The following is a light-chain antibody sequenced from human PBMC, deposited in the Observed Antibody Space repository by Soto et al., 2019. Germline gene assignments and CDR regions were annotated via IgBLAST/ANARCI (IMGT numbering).Light chain of an antibody. CDR3: SSYAGTFSFV. CDR2: EVA. J-gene: IGLJ1*01. CDR1: NSDVGAYPY. V-gene: IGLV2-14*03. Sequence: QSALTQPASVSGSPGQSITISCTGTNSDVGAYPYVSWYQQHPGNAPKLLIYEVADRPSGVSDRFSGSKSGNTASLTISALQAEDEAVYYCSSYAGTFSFVFGSGTKLTVL.